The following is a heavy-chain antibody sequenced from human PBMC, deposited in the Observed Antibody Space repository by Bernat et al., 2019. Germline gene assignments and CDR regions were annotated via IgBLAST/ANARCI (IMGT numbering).Heavy chain of an antibody. Sequence: QVQLQQWGAGLLKPSETLSLTCAVYGGSFSGHYWSWIRQSPGKGLEWIGEINHSGITNYFPSLKSRVTISVDTSKNQFSLKLTSVTAADTAVYYFARAGGGNAFGIWGPGTMVTVSS. J-gene: IGHJ3*02. V-gene: IGHV4-34*01. CDR3: ARAGGGNAFGI. D-gene: IGHD1-26*01. CDR2: INHSGIT. CDR1: GGSFSGHY.